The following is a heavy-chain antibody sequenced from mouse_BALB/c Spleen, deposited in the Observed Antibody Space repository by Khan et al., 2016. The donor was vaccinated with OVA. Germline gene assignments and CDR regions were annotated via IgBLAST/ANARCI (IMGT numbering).Heavy chain of an antibody. CDR2: INPSNGYT. J-gene: IGHJ3*01. CDR3: VSDWAYHGNDGWFAY. V-gene: IGHV1-4*01. D-gene: IGHD2-14*01. CDR1: GYAFTSYT. Sequence: QVQLQQSGAELARPGASVKMSCKASGYAFTSYTIHWIKKRPGQGLEWIGYINPSNGYTNYNQKFKDKATLTTDKSSTTAYLQLSSLTSDDSAIYDAVSDWAYHGNDGWFAYWGQGTLVTVSA.